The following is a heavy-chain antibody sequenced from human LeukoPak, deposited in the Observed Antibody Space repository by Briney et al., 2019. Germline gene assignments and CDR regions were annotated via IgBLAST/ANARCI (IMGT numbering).Heavy chain of an antibody. Sequence: GGSLRLSCAASGFIFGDYNMNWVRQVPGKGLEWISYMSSTSTTIFYADSVKGRFTISRDNAKNSLYLQMNSLRAEDTAVYYCAREPGYSYGYLNFDYWGQGTLVTVSS. CDR3: AREPGYSYGYLNFDY. CDR1: GFIFGDYN. D-gene: IGHD5-18*01. J-gene: IGHJ4*02. CDR2: MSSTSTTI. V-gene: IGHV3-48*01.